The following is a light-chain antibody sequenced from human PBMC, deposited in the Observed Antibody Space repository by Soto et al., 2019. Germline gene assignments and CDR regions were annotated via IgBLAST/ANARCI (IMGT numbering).Light chain of an antibody. V-gene: IGKV3-20*01. J-gene: IGKJ4*01. CDR3: HQYDSSPLI. Sequence: EIVLTQSPGTLSLSPGERATLSCRASQSVSSSYLAWYQQKPGQAPRLLIYGASSRATGIPDRFSGSGSGTDFTLTISRLEPEDFAVYNCHQYDSSPLIFGGGTKVEIK. CDR1: QSVSSSY. CDR2: GAS.